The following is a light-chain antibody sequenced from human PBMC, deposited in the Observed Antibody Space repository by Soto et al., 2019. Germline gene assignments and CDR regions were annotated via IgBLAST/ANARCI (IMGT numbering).Light chain of an antibody. V-gene: IGKV3-15*01. CDR1: QSVSNS. CDR2: DAS. CDR3: QQYNNWPPST. J-gene: IGKJ1*01. Sequence: ILMTQSPATLSVSPGERATLSCRASQSVSNSLAWYQQKPGQAPRLLIYDASTRATGIPARFSGSGSGTEFTLTISGLQSEDFAVYSCQQYNNWPPSTFGQGTKVEIK.